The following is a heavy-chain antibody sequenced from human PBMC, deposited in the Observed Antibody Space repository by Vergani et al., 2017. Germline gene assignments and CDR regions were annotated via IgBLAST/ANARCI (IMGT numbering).Heavy chain of an antibody. J-gene: IGHJ4*02. Sequence: QVQLVESGGGVVQPGRSLRLSCAASGFTFSSYGMHWVRQAPGKGLEWVAVISYDGSNKYYADSVKGRFTISRDNSKNTLYLQMNSLRAEDTAVYYCAREGMATISYDSWGQGTLVTVSS. CDR2: ISYDGSNK. V-gene: IGHV3-30*03. D-gene: IGHD5-24*01. CDR3: AREGMATISYDS. CDR1: GFTFSSYG.